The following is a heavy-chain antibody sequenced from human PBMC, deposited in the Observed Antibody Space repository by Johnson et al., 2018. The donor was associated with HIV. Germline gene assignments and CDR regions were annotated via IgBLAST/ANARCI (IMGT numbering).Heavy chain of an antibody. CDR2: IRSKANSYAT. CDR1: GISFSYAW. V-gene: IGHV3-73*01. CDR3: VRKGYSRSSDAFDI. D-gene: IGHD6-6*01. Sequence: VQLVESGGGLVKPGGSLRLSCAASGISFSYAWMSWVRRAPGKGLEWVGRIRSKANSYATAYAASVKGRFTISRDDSKNTVYLHMNSLRPEDTAIYYCVRKGYSRSSDAFDIWGQGTMVTVSS. J-gene: IGHJ3*02.